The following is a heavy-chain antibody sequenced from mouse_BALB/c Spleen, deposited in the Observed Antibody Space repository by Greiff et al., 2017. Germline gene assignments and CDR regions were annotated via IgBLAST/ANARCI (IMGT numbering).Heavy chain of an antibody. CDR3: TREIGSSPDY. Sequence: EVKVEESGGGLVQPGGSMKLSCVASGFTFSNYWMNWVRQSPEKGLEWVAEIRLKSNNYATHYAESVKGRFTISRDDSKSSVYLQMNNLRAEDTGIYYCTREIGSSPDYWGQGTTLTVSS. V-gene: IGHV6-6*02. J-gene: IGHJ2*01. CDR1: GFTFSNYW. CDR2: IRLKSNNYAT. D-gene: IGHD1-1*01.